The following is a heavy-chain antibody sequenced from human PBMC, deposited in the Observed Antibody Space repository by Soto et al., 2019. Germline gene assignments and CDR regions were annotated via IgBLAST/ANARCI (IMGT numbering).Heavy chain of an antibody. J-gene: IGHJ4*02. CDR2: INHVGIT. D-gene: IGHD3-3*01. V-gene: IGHV4-34*01. CDR3: ARAHDFWGGIPQPMDS. Sequence: PSETLSLPCAVSGGSFRGFDWTWIRQSPGKGLEWLGDINHVGITNYNPSLKSRVSIPVDTSKSQFYLKLSSVTAADTAVYYCARAHDFWGGIPQPMDSWGQGTLLRVSS. CDR1: GGSFRGFD.